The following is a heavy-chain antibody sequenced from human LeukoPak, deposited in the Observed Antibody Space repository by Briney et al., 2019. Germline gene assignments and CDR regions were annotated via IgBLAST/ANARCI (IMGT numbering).Heavy chain of an antibody. J-gene: IGHJ4*02. CDR3: AKDDDYGDSALDY. Sequence: GGSLRLSCAASGFTFSSYAMSWVRQAPGKGLEWVSAISGSGGSTHYADSVKGRFTISRDNSKNTLYLQMNSLRAEDTAVYYCAKDDDYGDSALDYWGQGTLVTVSS. V-gene: IGHV3-23*01. CDR1: GFTFSSYA. D-gene: IGHD4-17*01. CDR2: ISGSGGST.